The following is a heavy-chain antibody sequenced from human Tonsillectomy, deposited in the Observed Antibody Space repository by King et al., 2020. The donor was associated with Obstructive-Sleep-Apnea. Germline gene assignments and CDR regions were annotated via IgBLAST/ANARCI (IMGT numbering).Heavy chain of an antibody. J-gene: IGHJ5*02. Sequence: VQLVESGGGLVQPGGSLRLSCAASGFTFSSYWMTWVRQAPGKGLEWVANINQDGSDKYYVDSVKGRFTISRDNAKNSLYLQMNSLRADETAVYYCATGLCDPGGQGPLVTVSS. V-gene: IGHV3-7*01. CDR1: GFTFSSYW. CDR3: ATGLCDP. CDR2: INQDGSDK.